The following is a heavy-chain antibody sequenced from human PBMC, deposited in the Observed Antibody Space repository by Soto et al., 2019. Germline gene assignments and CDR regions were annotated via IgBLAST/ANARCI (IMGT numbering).Heavy chain of an antibody. J-gene: IGHJ4*02. CDR2: ISYGGDNK. D-gene: IGHD6-13*01. CDR1: GLILSNYA. CDR3: AKARHSTSWYGLEADL. Sequence: QVQLVESGGGVVQPGRSLRLSCAASGLILSNYAMNWVRQAPGRGLEWVAVISYGGDNKYFADSVRGRFAISRDNLKNTLDLQMNSLNPEDTAVYHCAKARHSTSWYGLEADLWGQGTLVTVSS. V-gene: IGHV3-30*09.